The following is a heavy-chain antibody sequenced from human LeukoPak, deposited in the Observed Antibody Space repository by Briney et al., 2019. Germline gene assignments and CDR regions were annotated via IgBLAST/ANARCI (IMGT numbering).Heavy chain of an antibody. D-gene: IGHD3-10*01. J-gene: IGHJ4*02. V-gene: IGHV3-30-3*01. CDR3: ARIGLGVSFGSGFDY. CDR2: ISYDGCDQ. Sequence: GGSLRLSCVASGFSLRGYAMHWFRQAPGKGGLEWVTMISYDGCDQYYADSVKGRFTISRDDSKNTLFLQMNSLRVEDTAMYHCARIGLGVSFGSGFDYWGQGTLVTVTS. CDR1: GFSLRGYA.